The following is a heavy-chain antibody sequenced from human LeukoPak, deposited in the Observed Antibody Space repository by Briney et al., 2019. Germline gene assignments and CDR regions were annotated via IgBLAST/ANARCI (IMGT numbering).Heavy chain of an antibody. D-gene: IGHD3-10*01. V-gene: IGHV3-30*18. Sequence: GRSLRLSCAASGFTFSTFNMHWVRQAPGKGLEWVAVFSSDGRRTLYAENVQGRFTLSRDNSKNTLSLQTNSLRAEDTAVYYCAKSYYYHSGSFDYWGQGTLVTVSS. J-gene: IGHJ4*02. CDR1: GFTFSTFN. CDR2: FSSDGRRT. CDR3: AKSYYYHSGSFDY.